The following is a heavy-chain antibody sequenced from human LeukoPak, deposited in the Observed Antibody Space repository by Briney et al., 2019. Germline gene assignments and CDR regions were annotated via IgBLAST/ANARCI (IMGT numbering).Heavy chain of an antibody. J-gene: IGHJ5*02. V-gene: IGHV4-30-4*01. CDR2: MYYSGST. D-gene: IGHD3-22*01. Sequence: SETLSLTCTVSGGSISSGDYYWSWIRQPPGKGLEWIAYMYYSGSTYYNPSLKSRVTMSADTSKNQLSLNLSSVTAADTAVYYCARPYYYDSRIDPWGQGILVTVSS. CDR3: ARPYYYDSRIDP. CDR1: GGSISSGDYY.